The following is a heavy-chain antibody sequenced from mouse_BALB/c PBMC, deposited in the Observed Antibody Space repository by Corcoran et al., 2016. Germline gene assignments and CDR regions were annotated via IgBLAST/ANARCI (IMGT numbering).Heavy chain of an antibody. CDR1: VYTITNYG. V-gene: IGHV9-3-1*01. Sequence: QIQLVQSGAAQKKRGETVKIACKASVYTITNYGKNWVKQAPGKGLKWMGWINTYTGEPTYADDFKGRFAFSMETSASTAFLQINNLKNEDTATYFCAREPYAMDYWGQGTSVTVSS. CDR2: INTYTGEP. J-gene: IGHJ4*01. CDR3: AREPYAMDY.